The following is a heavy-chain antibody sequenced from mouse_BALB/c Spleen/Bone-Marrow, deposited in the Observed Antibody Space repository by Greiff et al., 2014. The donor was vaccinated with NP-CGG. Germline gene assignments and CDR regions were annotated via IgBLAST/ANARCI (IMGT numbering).Heavy chain of an antibody. CDR1: GYTFTSYV. D-gene: IGHD2-14*01. CDR3: ARRGYRYDGFAY. J-gene: IGHJ3*01. Sequence: VQLKESGPELVKPGASVKMSCKASGYTFTSYVMHWVKQKLGQGLEWIGYINPYNDGTKYNEKFKGKATLTSDKSSSTAYMELSSLTSEDSAVYYCARRGYRYDGFAYWGQGTLVTVSA. V-gene: IGHV1-14*01. CDR2: INPYNDGT.